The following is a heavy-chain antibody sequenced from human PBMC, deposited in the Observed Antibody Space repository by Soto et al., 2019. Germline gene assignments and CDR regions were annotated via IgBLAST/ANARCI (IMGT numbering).Heavy chain of an antibody. CDR3: ARDFWTDYDDSSGYLIDY. CDR2: IWYDGSNK. CDR1: GFTFSSYG. D-gene: IGHD3-22*01. J-gene: IGHJ4*02. V-gene: IGHV3-33*01. Sequence: GGSLRLSCAASGFTFSSYGMHWFRQAPGKGLEWVAVIWYDGSNKYYADSVKGRFTISRDNSKNTLYLQMNSLRAEDTAVYYCARDFWTDYDDSSGYLIDYWGQGTLVTVSS.